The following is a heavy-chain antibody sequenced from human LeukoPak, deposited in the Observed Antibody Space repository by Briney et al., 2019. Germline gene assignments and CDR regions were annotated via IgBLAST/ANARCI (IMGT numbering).Heavy chain of an antibody. CDR3: ARDRGIYCSGTTCYPRVDY. Sequence: ASVKVSCKASGYTFTFYGVTRVRQAPGQGLEWMGWISAVNGGTNYAQNLQGRVTLTTDTSTSTAYLELRSLRSDDTAVYYCARDRGIYCSGTTCYPRVDYWGQGTLVTVS. J-gene: IGHJ4*02. CDR1: GYTFTFYG. CDR2: ISAVNGGT. V-gene: IGHV1-18*01. D-gene: IGHD2-2*01.